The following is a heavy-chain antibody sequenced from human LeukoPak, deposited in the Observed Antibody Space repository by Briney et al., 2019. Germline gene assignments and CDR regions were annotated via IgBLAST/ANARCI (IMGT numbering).Heavy chain of an antibody. J-gene: IGHJ4*02. CDR3: ARDLYDYVWGSYRIFDY. CDR1: GYTFTGYY. Sequence: GASVKVSCKASGYTFTGYYMHWVRQAPGQGLEWMGWINPNSGGTNYAQKFQGRVTTTRDTSISTAYMELSRLRSDDTAVYYCARDLYDYVWGSYRIFDYWGQGTLVTVSS. CDR2: INPNSGGT. V-gene: IGHV1-2*02. D-gene: IGHD3-16*02.